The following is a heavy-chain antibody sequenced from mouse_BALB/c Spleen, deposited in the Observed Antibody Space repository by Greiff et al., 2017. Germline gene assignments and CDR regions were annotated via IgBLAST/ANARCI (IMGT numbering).Heavy chain of an antibody. J-gene: IGHJ2*01. CDR2: IRNKANGYTT. V-gene: IGHV7-3*02. D-gene: IGHD1-1*01. CDR1: GFTFTDYY. Sequence: EVQVVESGGGLVQPGGSLRLSCATSGFTFTDYYMSWVRQPPGKALEWLGFIRNKANGYTTEYSASVKGRFTISRDNSQSILYLQMNTLRAEDSATYYCARREYYGSSYLDYWGQGTTRTVSS. CDR3: ARREYYGSSYLDY.